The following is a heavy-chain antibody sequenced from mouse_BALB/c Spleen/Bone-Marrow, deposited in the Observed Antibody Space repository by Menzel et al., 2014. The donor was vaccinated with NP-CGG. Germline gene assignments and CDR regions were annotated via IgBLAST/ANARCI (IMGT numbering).Heavy chain of an antibody. D-gene: IGHD2-10*02. CDR3: ARKKYGNYDYFDY. CDR1: GYTFTSYW. CDR2: INPNSGRK. Sequence: QVQLQQSGTELVKPGASVKLSCKASGYTFTSYWMHWVKQRPGQGLEWIGEINPNSGRKNYNEKFKSKATLTVDRSSSTAYMQLSSPTSENSALYCCARKKYGNYDYFDYWGQGTTLTVSS. V-gene: IGHV1S81*02. J-gene: IGHJ2*01.